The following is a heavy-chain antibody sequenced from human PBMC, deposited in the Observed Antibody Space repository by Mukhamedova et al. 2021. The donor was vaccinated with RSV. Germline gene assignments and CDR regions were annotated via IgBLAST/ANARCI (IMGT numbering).Heavy chain of an antibody. CDR3: VRLGSRADY. D-gene: IGHD2-15*01. J-gene: IGHJ4*02. CDR2: IYTSGST. Sequence: SWIRQPAGKGLEWIGRIYTSGSTNYNPSLKSRVTISVDTSKNQFSLKLSSVTAADTAVYYCVRLGSRADYWGQGTLVTVSS. V-gene: IGHV4-61*02.